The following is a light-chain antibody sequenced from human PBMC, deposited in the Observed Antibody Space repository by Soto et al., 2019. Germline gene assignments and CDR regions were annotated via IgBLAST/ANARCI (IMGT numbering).Light chain of an antibody. Sequence: QSALTQPASVSGSPGQSITLSCTGTSTDVGGYDYVSWYQHHPGKAPKLMIYEVSNRPSGISNRFSGSKSGNTASLTISGRQAEDEADYYCSSYTTTSTQVFGGGTKLTV. V-gene: IGLV2-14*01. J-gene: IGLJ2*01. CDR2: EVS. CDR3: SSYTTTSTQV. CDR1: STDVGGYDY.